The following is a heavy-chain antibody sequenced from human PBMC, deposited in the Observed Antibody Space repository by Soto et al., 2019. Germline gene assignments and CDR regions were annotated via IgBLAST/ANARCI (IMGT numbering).Heavy chain of an antibody. Sequence: EVQLVESGGGLVQPGRSLRLSCAASGFMFDDYAMHWVRQAPGKGLEWVSGISWNSETIDYADSVKGRFTISRDNAKKSLYLEKNRLGVEETALYYFAKGTLRYFDWFSGDGALDFWGRGTMVTVSS. CDR1: GFMFDDYA. CDR3: AKGTLRYFDWFSGDGALDF. D-gene: IGHD3-9*01. CDR2: ISWNSETI. V-gene: IGHV3-9*01. J-gene: IGHJ3*01.